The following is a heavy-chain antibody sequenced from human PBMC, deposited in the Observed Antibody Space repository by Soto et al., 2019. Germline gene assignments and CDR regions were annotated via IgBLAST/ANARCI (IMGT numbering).Heavy chain of an antibody. D-gene: IGHD3-9*01. V-gene: IGHV3-23*01. CDR1: GFTFSSYA. Sequence: GGSLRLSCVASGFTFSSYAMSWVRQAPGKGLEWVSAITGSGGSTNYPDSVKGRFTVSRDNFKNTLYLQMNSLRAEDTAVYFCAKDVLRYFDWSGLDSWGQGSLVTVSS. CDR3: AKDVLRYFDWSGLDS. CDR2: ITGSGGST. J-gene: IGHJ4*02.